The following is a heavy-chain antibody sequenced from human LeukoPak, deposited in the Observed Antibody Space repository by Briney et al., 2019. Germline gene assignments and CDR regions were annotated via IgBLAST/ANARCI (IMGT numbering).Heavy chain of an antibody. D-gene: IGHD5-12*01. V-gene: IGHV1-69*05. Sequence: ASVKVSCKASAGTFSSYAISWVRQAPGQGLEWMGRIVPIFGTANYAQKFQGRVTITTDESTSTAYMELSRLRSEDTAVYYCARIFSYSGYDAYSWGQGTLVTVSS. CDR3: ARIFSYSGYDAYS. CDR1: AGTFSSYA. CDR2: IVPIFGTA. J-gene: IGHJ4*02.